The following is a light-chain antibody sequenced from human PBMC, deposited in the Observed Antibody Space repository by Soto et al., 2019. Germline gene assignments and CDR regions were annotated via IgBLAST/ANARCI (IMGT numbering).Light chain of an antibody. CDR1: PGISSY. Sequence: VIWMTQSPSLLSASTGDRVTISCRMSPGISSYLAWYQQKPGKAPELLIYAASTLQSGVPSRFSGSGSGTDFTLPISCLQSEDFATYYCQQYYSFPLTFGQGTKVEIK. V-gene: IGKV1D-8*01. CDR3: QQYYSFPLT. J-gene: IGKJ1*01. CDR2: AAS.